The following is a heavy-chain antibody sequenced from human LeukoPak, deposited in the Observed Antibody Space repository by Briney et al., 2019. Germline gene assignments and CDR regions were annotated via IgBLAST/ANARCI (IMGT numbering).Heavy chain of an antibody. CDR3: ARGGLIVVVPAAKYNWFDP. D-gene: IGHD2-2*01. V-gene: IGHV1-2*02. CDR2: INPNSGGT. Sequence: ASVKVSCKASGYTFTGYCMHWVRQAPGQGLEWMGWINPNSGGTNYAQKFQGRVTMTRDTSISTAYMELSRLRSDDTAVYYCARGGLIVVVPAAKYNWFDPWGQGTLVTVSS. CDR1: GYTFTGYC. J-gene: IGHJ5*02.